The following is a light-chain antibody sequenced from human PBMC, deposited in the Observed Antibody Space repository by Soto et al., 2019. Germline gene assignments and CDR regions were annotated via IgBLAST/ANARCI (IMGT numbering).Light chain of an antibody. J-gene: IGLJ2*01. CDR3: SSYRDSSAVI. Sequence: QSALTQPPSVSGSPGQSVTISCTGTSSDIGSYNRVSWYQQPPGTAPKLMISEVSNRPSGVPDRFSGSKSGSTASLTISGLQAEDEADYYCSSYRDSSAVIFGGGTKVTVL. V-gene: IGLV2-18*02. CDR1: SSDIGSYNR. CDR2: EVS.